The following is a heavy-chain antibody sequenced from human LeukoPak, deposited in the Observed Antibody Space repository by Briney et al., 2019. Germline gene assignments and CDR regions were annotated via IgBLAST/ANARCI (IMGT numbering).Heavy chain of an antibody. D-gene: IGHD1-26*01. Sequence: GASVKVSCKASGYTFTGFYMHWVRQAPGQGLEWMGRINPNSGGTNSVQKFQGRVTMTRDTSINTAYMELNSLRSDDTAVYYCARSSGSNFDFDYWGQGTLVTVSS. J-gene: IGHJ4*02. CDR3: ARSSGSNFDFDY. CDR1: GYTFTGFY. V-gene: IGHV1-2*06. CDR2: INPNSGGT.